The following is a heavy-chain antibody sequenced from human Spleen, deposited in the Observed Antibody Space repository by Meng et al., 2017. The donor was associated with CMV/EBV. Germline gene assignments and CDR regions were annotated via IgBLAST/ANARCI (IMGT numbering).Heavy chain of an antibody. J-gene: IGHJ4*02. D-gene: IGHD3-3*01. Sequence: GVSISSITYYWGWIRQPPGKGLENIGLIYYGGSNYYNPSLTGRLTISVDTSKNHFSLRLSSVTAADTAVYYCLGQDFWSDSFPLDNWGRGTLVTVSS. CDR3: LGQDFWSDSFPLDN. V-gene: IGHV4-39*01. CDR2: IYYGGSN. CDR1: GVSISSITYY.